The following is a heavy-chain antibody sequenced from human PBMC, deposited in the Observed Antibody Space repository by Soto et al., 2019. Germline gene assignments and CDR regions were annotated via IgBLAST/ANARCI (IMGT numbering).Heavy chain of an antibody. Sequence: QVQLVQSGAEVKKPGSSVKVSFKASGGTFSSYAISWVRQAPGQGLEWMGGIIPIFGTANYAQKFQGRVTITADESTSTAYMELSSLRSEDTAVYYCARYPRDCSSTSCYRSWFDPWGQGTLVTVSS. CDR2: IIPIFGTA. CDR3: ARYPRDCSSTSCYRSWFDP. CDR1: GGTFSSYA. D-gene: IGHD2-2*02. V-gene: IGHV1-69*01. J-gene: IGHJ5*02.